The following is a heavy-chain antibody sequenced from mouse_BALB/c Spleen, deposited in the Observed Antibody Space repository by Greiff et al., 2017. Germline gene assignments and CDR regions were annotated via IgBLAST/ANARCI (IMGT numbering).Heavy chain of an antibody. J-gene: IGHJ4*01. V-gene: IGHV5-17*02. CDR1: GFTFSSFG. CDR2: ISSGSSTI. D-gene: IGHD1-1*01. CDR3: ARSLRRDAMDY. Sequence: EVQVVESGGGLVQPGGSRKLSCAASGFTFSSFGMHWVRQAPEKGLEWVAYISSGSSTIYYADTVKGRFTISRDNPKNTLFLQMTSLRSEDTAMYYCARSLRRDAMDYWGQGTSVTVSS.